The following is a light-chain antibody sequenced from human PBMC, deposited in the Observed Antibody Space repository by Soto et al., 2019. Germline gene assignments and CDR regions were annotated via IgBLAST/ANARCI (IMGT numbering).Light chain of an antibody. CDR3: GSWDSSLSAYV. Sequence: QSVLTRTPSVSAAPGQKVTISCSGSSSNIGGNSVSWYQQLPGTATKLLIYDDNKRPSGIPDRFSGSKSGTSATLGITGFQTGDEADYYCGSWDSSLSAYVFGTGTKVTVL. CDR1: SSNIGGNS. J-gene: IGLJ1*01. V-gene: IGLV1-51*01. CDR2: DDN.